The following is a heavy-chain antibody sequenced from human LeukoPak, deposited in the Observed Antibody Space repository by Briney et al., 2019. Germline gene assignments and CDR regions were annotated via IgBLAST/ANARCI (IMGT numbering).Heavy chain of an antibody. CDR1: GGSISSSSYY. D-gene: IGHD5-18*01. J-gene: IGHJ4*02. CDR2: IYYSGST. V-gene: IGHV4-39*07. CDR3: ARVFFGYSYGFYFDY. Sequence: KSSETLSLTCTVSGGSISSSSYYWGWTRQPPGKGLEWIGSIYYSGSTYYNPSLKSRVTISVDTSKNQFSLKLSSVTAADTAVYYCARVFFGYSYGFYFDYWGQGTLVTVSS.